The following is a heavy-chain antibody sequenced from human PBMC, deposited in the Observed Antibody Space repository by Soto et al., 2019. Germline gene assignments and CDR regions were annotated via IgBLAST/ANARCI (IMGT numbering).Heavy chain of an antibody. CDR2: ISSNGGST. V-gene: IGHV3-64D*06. J-gene: IGHJ5*02. D-gene: IGHD7-27*01. CDR1: GFTFSSYA. Sequence: GGSLRLSCSASGFTFSSYAMHWVRQAPGKGLDYVSAISSNGGSTYYADSVKGRFTISRDNSKNTLYLQMSSLRAEDTAVYYCVKDQEPWGFLGQTDNWFDPWGQGTLVTVSS. CDR3: VKDQEPWGFLGQTDNWFDP.